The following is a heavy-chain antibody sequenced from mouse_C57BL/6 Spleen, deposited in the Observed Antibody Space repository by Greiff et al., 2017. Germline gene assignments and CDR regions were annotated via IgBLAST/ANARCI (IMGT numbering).Heavy chain of an antibody. J-gene: IGHJ1*03. CDR2: IYPGDGDT. CDR1: GYAFSSSW. CDR3: ARSHYGNWYFDV. D-gene: IGHD2-1*01. V-gene: IGHV1-82*01. Sequence: QVQLKESGPELVKPGASVKISCKASGYAFSSSWMNWVKQRPGKGLEWIGRIYPGDGDTNYNGKFKGKATLTADKSSSTAYMQLSSLTSEDSAVYFCARSHYGNWYFDVWGTGTTVTVSS.